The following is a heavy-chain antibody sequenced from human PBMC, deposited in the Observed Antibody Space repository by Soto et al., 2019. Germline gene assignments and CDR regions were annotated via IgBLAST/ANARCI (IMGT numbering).Heavy chain of an antibody. CDR1: GFTFSSYA. CDR3: AKDRYEQGPETPYYYYMDV. V-gene: IGHV3-23*01. CDR2: ISGSGGST. D-gene: IGHD1-1*01. J-gene: IGHJ6*03. Sequence: GGSLRLSCAASGFTFSSYAMSWVRQAPGKGLEWVSAISGSGGSTYYADSVKGRFTISRDSSKNTLYLQMNSLRAEDTAVYYCAKDRYEQGPETPYYYYMDVWGKGTTVTVSS.